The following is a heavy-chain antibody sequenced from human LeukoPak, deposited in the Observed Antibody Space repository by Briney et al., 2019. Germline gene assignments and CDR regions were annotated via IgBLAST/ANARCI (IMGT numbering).Heavy chain of an antibody. D-gene: IGHD3-10*01. CDR3: ARTANYGSDPGAFDI. CDR2: INPSGGST. CDR1: GFTFTSSA. V-gene: IGHV1-46*01. J-gene: IGHJ3*02. Sequence: GTSVKVSCKASGFTFTSSAVQWVRQAPGQGLEWMGIINPSGGSTSYAQKFQGRVTMTRDTSTSTVYMELSSLRSEDTAVYYCARTANYGSDPGAFDIWGQGTMVTVSS.